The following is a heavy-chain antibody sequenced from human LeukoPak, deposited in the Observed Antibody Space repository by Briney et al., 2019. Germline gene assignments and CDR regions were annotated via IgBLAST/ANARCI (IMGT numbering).Heavy chain of an antibody. J-gene: IGHJ5*02. CDR3: IKEHDLWHEEGNWFDT. Sequence: GGSLRLSCTTSGFNFSTYSMSWVRQSPGKGLEWVSAINDDTPYYADSVKGRFTVSRDKSKDTLYLQLNSLRAEDTAIYYCIKEHDLWHEEGNWFDTWGQGVLVTVSS. CDR1: GFNFSTYS. V-gene: IGHV3-23*01. CDR2: INDDTP. D-gene: IGHD3-3*01.